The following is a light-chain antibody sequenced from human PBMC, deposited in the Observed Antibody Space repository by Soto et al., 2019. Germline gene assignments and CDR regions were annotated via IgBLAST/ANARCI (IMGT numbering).Light chain of an antibody. CDR2: DTS. CDR3: QQHNNWPRT. V-gene: IGKV3-15*01. Sequence: EIVMTQSPATLSVSPGERATISCRASQSVSSDLAWYHQKPGQTPRLLIYDTSTMATGIPARFSGSGSGTEFTLTISSLQSEDFAVYYCQQHNNWPRTFGQGTKVDNK. CDR1: QSVSSD. J-gene: IGKJ1*01.